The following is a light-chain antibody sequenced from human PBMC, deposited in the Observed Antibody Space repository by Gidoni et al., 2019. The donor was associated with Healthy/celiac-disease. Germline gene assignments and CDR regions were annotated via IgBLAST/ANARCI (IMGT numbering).Light chain of an antibody. CDR2: GAS. CDR1: QSVSSN. Sequence: EFVMTQSPATLSVSPVERATLSCRASQSVSSNLAWYQQKPGQAPRLLIYGASTRATGIPARFSGSGSGTEFTLTISSLQSEDFAVYYCQQYNNWPRTFGQGTKVEIK. J-gene: IGKJ1*01. CDR3: QQYNNWPRT. V-gene: IGKV3-15*01.